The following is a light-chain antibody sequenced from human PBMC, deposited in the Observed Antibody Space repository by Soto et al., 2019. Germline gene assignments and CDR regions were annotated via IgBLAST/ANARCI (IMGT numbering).Light chain of an antibody. CDR1: QRVSTN. V-gene: IGKV3-15*01. CDR3: HQYNNWPPS. Sequence: ETVMTQSPATLSVSPGERATLSCRASQRVSTNLAWYQQKPGRSPRLLIYRASTRATDIPARFSGSGSGTEFTLTISSLQSEDFAVYYCHQYNNWPPSFGGGTKVEIK. J-gene: IGKJ4*01. CDR2: RAS.